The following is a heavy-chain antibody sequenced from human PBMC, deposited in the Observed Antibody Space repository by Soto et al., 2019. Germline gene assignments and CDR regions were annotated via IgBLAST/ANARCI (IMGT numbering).Heavy chain of an antibody. CDR3: ARHSTSTTVTTLPLYYYGMDV. V-gene: IGHV4-39*01. Sequence: SQTLSLTCTVSGGSISSSSYYWGWIRQPPGKGLEWIGSIYYSGSTYYNPSLKSRVTISVDTSKNQFSLKLSSVTAADTAVYYCARHSTSTTVTTLPLYYYGMDVWGQGTTVTVSS. D-gene: IGHD4-17*01. CDR1: GGSISSSSYY. CDR2: IYYSGST. J-gene: IGHJ6*02.